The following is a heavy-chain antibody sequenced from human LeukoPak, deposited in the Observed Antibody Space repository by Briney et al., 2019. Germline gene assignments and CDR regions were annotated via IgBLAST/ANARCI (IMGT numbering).Heavy chain of an antibody. CDR1: GFTFSSYD. V-gene: IGHV3-23*01. D-gene: IGHD2-2*01. CDR2: ISGSGRT. Sequence: GGSLRLSCAASGFTFSSYDMSWVRQAPGKGLEWVSDISGSGRTYYADSVKGRFTISRDNSKNTLYLQMNSLRAEDTAVYYCAKDRCSSTRCYAPYYFDYWGQETQVTVSS. CDR3: AKDRCSSTRCYAPYYFDY. J-gene: IGHJ4*02.